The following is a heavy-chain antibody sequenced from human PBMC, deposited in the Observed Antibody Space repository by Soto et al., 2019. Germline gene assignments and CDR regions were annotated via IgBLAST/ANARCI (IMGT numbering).Heavy chain of an antibody. V-gene: IGHV1-2*04. Sequence: ASVKVSCKASGYTFTGYYMHWVRQAPGQGLEWMGWINPNSGGTNYAQKFQGWVTMTRDTSISTAYMELSRLRSDDTAVYYCARAAGYSSSLFDYWGQGTLVTVSS. CDR2: INPNSGGT. CDR3: ARAAGYSSSLFDY. D-gene: IGHD6-13*01. CDR1: GYTFTGYY. J-gene: IGHJ4*02.